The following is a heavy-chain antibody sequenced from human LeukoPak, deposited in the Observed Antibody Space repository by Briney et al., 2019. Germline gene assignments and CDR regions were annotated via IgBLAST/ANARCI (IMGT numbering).Heavy chain of an antibody. J-gene: IGHJ4*02. CDR1: GFTVSSNY. D-gene: IGHD3-22*01. Sequence: AGGSLRLSCAASGFTVSSNYMSWVRQAPGKGLEWVSVIYSGGGTYYADSVKGRFTISRDNSKNTLYLQMNSLRAEDTAVYYCARNYYDSSAYYYFDYWGQGTLVTVSS. CDR3: ARNYYDSSAYYYFDY. CDR2: IYSGGGT. V-gene: IGHV3-66*01.